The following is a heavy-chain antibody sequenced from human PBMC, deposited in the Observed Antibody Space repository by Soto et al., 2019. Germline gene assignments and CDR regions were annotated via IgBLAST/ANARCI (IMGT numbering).Heavy chain of an antibody. J-gene: IGHJ6*02. D-gene: IGHD4-17*01. CDR1: GYSISSGYY. CDR2: IYHSGST. CDR3: ASSLSVTTFNYYYYGMDV. V-gene: IGHV4-38-2*01. Sequence: SETLSLTCAVSGYSISSGYYWGWIRQPPGKGLEWIGSIYHSGSTYYNPSLKSRVTISVDTSKNQFSLKLSSVTAADTAVYYCASSLSVTTFNYYYYGMDVWGQGTTVT.